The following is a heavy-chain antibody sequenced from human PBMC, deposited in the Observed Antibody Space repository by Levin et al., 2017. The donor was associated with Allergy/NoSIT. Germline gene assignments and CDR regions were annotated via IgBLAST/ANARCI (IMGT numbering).Heavy chain of an antibody. CDR1: GFTFSSYG. CDR3: ARDKVRPGYDAFDI. Sequence: GGSLRLSCAASGFTFSSYGMHWVRQAPGKGLEWVAVIWYDGSNKYYADSVKGRFTISRDNSKNTLYLQMNSLRAEDTAVYYCARDKVRPGYDAFDIWGQGTMVTVSS. J-gene: IGHJ3*02. D-gene: IGHD6-6*01. CDR2: IWYDGSNK. V-gene: IGHV3-33*01.